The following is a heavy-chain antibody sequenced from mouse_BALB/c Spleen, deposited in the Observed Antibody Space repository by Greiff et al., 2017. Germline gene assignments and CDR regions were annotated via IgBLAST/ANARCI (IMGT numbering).Heavy chain of an antibody. Sequence: VQLQQSGPELVKPGASVKISCKASGYTFTSYDINWVKQRPGQGLEWIGWIYPGDGSTKYNEKFKGKATLTADKSSSTAYMQLSSLTSENSAVYFCARGVEHGWGDYGGQGTTLTVSS. V-gene: IGHV1S56*01. CDR3: ARGVEHGWGDY. J-gene: IGHJ2*01. CDR1: GYTFTSYD. CDR2: IYPGDGST. D-gene: IGHD1-2*01.